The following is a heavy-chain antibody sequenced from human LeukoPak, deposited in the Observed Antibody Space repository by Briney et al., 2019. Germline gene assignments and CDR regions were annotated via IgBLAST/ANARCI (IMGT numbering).Heavy chain of an antibody. Sequence: SETLSLTCTVSGDSIRSGGYYWSWLRQPPGKGLEWIGYIYHSGSTYYNPSLKSRVTISVDRSKNQFSLKLSSVTAADTAVYYCARAYCSTTSCYEGRDWGQGTLVTVSS. CDR3: ARAYCSTTSCYEGRD. V-gene: IGHV4-30-2*01. D-gene: IGHD2-2*01. CDR2: IYHSGST. CDR1: GDSIRSGGYY. J-gene: IGHJ4*02.